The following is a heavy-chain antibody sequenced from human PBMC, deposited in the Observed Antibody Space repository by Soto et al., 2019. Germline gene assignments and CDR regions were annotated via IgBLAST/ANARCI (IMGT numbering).Heavy chain of an antibody. D-gene: IGHD1-26*01. J-gene: IGHJ4*02. CDR2: ISSSSSSI. Sequence: VGSLRLSCAASGFTFSSYGMNCVRQAPGKGLEWVSYISSSSSSIYYADSVKGRFTISRDNAKNTLYLQMNSLRAEDTAVYYCAKTIGGELDYYFDYWGQGTLVTVSX. CDR1: GFTFSSYG. CDR3: AKTIGGELDYYFDY. V-gene: IGHV3-48*01.